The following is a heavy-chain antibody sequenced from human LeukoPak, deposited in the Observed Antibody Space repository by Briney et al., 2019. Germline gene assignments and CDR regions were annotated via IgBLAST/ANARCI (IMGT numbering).Heavy chain of an antibody. D-gene: IGHD2-2*01. CDR3: TRVHLPAINGAFDI. CDR2: IYTSGST. V-gene: IGHV4-4*07. J-gene: IGHJ3*02. Sequence: PSETLSLTCTVSSGSLNSFYWSWMRQPAGKGLEWIGRIYTSGSTNYNPSLKSRVTMSVDTSKNQFSLKLSSVTAADTARYYCTRVHLPAINGAFDIWGQGTMVTVSS. CDR1: SGSLNSFY.